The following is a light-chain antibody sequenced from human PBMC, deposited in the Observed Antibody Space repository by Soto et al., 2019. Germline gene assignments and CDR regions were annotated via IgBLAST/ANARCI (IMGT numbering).Light chain of an antibody. CDR2: GNN. V-gene: IGLV1-40*01. Sequence: QSVLTQPPSVSGAPGQTITISCTGSSSNIGAPYDVHWYQHLPGTAPKLLIYGNNNRPSGVPDRFSGSKSGTSASLAITGLQAEDEADYYCQSYDSRLRGSVFGGGTQLTVL. CDR3: QSYDSRLRGSV. J-gene: IGLJ2*01. CDR1: SSNIGAPYD.